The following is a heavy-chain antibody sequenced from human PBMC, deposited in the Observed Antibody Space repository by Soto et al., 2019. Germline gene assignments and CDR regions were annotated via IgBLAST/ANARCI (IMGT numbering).Heavy chain of an antibody. V-gene: IGHV1-18*04. CDR3: ARDPRIAVAGTLDY. J-gene: IGHJ4*02. CDR2: ISAYNGNT. Sequence: SAKVSFKASCYTFTSYGISWVRQAPGQGLEWMGWISAYNGNTNYAQKLQGRVTMTTDTSTSTAYMELRSLRSDDTAVYYCARDPRIAVAGTLDYWGQGTLVTVSS. CDR1: CYTFTSYG. D-gene: IGHD6-19*01.